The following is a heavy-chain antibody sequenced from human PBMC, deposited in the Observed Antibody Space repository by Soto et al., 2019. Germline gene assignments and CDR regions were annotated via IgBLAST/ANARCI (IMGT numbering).Heavy chain of an antibody. D-gene: IGHD2-2*01. V-gene: IGHV3-23*01. CDR2: ISARGGST. Sequence: GGSLRLSCAASGFTFSSYTMNWVRQAPGKGLEWVSLISARGGSTYYADSVKGRFTISRDNSKNTLYLQMNSLRDEDTGVCYCARDPPNDKTQLDYGMDAWGQGTAVTVSS. CDR3: ARDPPNDKTQLDYGMDA. J-gene: IGHJ6*02. CDR1: GFTFSSYT.